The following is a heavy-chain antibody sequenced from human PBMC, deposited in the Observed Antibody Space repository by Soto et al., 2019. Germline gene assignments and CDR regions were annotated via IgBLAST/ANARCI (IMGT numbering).Heavy chain of an antibody. D-gene: IGHD2-15*01. CDR2: ISDYNGNT. CDR3: ARDQVVVVAANYWYFDL. Sequence: QVQLVQSGAEVKKPGASVKVSCKASGYTFTSYGISWVRQAPGQGLEWMGWISDYNGNTNYAQKRQCRDTKTTDTSTSTAYMELRSLRSDDTAVYYCARDQVVVVAANYWYFDLWGRGTLVTVSS. V-gene: IGHV1-18*01. CDR1: GYTFTSYG. J-gene: IGHJ2*01.